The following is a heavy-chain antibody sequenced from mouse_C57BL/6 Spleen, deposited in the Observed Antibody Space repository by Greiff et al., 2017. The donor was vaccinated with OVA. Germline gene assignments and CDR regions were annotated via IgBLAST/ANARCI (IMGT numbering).Heavy chain of an antibody. CDR1: GYTFTDYY. CDR2: INPNNGGT. J-gene: IGHJ3*01. Sequence: EVQLQQSGPELVKPGASVKISCKASGYTFTDYYMNWVKQSHGKSLEWIGDINPNNGGTSYNQKFKGKATLTVDKSSSTAYMELRSLTSEDSAVYYCARRPDGWFAYWGQGTLVTVSA. CDR3: ARRPDGWFAY. D-gene: IGHD1-1*01. V-gene: IGHV1-26*01.